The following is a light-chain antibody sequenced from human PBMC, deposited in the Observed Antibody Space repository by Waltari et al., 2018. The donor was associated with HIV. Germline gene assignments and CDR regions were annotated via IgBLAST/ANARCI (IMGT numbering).Light chain of an antibody. V-gene: IGLV2-11*01. CDR3: CSFAGTYTI. CDR2: DVS. Sequence: QSALTQPRSVSGSPGQSVTISCTGTYSDVGDYNYVSWYQQHPGKAPKLMIYDVSQRPSGVPDRFSGSKSGNTASLTISGLQADDDADYYCCSFAGTYTIVGGGTKLTVL. J-gene: IGLJ2*01. CDR1: YSDVGDYNY.